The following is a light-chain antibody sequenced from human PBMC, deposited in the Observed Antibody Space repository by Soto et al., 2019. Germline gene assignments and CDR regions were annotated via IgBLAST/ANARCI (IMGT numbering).Light chain of an antibody. CDR2: GAA. Sequence: EIVMTQSPATLSVSPGERATLSCRASQSVSSNLALYQQKPGQAPSLLIYGAATKATGSPARFSGSGSGQEFTITISSLQSEDFAVYCCQQYNNWPPLTFGGGTKVEIK. V-gene: IGKV3D-15*01. CDR3: QQYNNWPPLT. J-gene: IGKJ4*01. CDR1: QSVSSN.